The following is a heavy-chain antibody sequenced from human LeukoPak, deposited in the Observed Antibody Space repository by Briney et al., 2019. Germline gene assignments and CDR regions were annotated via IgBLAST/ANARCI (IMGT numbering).Heavy chain of an antibody. Sequence: SETLSLTCTVSGGSISSSSYYWGWIRQPPGKGLEWIGCIYYSGSTYYNPSLKSRVTISVDTSKNQFSLKLSSVTAADTAVYYCAIYDFWGGYYRHFDYWGQGTLVTVSS. CDR2: IYYSGST. J-gene: IGHJ4*02. CDR3: AIYDFWGGYYRHFDY. V-gene: IGHV4-39*01. D-gene: IGHD3-3*01. CDR1: GGSISSSSYY.